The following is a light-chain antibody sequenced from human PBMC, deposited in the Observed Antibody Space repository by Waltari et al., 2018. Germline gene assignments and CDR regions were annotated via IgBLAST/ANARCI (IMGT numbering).Light chain of an antibody. CDR3: QQYDSSPYT. CDR2: WAS. Sequence: DIVMTQSPDSLAVSLGERATINCKSSQSVFSSSNNKNSLAWYKQKSGQPLTLLIYWASTRDSGVPDRFSGSGSGTDLTLTINSLQAEDVAVYYCQQYDSSPYTFGQGTKLEI. V-gene: IGKV4-1*01. J-gene: IGKJ2*01. CDR1: QSVFSSSNNKNS.